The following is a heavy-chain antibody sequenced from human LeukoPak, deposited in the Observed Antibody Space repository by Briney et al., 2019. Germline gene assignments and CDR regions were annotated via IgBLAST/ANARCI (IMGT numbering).Heavy chain of an antibody. CDR1: GGSISSSSYY. D-gene: IGHD3-22*01. J-gene: IGHJ3*02. Sequence: SETLSLTCTVSGGSISSSSYYWGWIRQPPGRGLEWIGSIYYSGSTYYNPSLKSRVTISVDTSKNQFSLKLSSVTAADTAVYYCARLQSSSGYEAFDIWGQGTMVTVSS. CDR3: ARLQSSSGYEAFDI. CDR2: IYYSGST. V-gene: IGHV4-39*07.